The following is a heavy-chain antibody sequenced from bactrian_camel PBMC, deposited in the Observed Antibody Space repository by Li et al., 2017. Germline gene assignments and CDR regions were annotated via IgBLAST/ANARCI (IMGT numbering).Heavy chain of an antibody. CDR2: ARSDGDT. CDR1: GDHDG. Sequence: HVQLVESGGGSVQAGGALTLSCTIAGDHDGMGWYRQVPGKQCELVASARSDGDTWYPDSVKGRFTISQDSAKNILYLQMHSLKPEDTAMYYCAARSVGWCPLFEHWLGKRAYTPGGYFSNWGQGTQVTVS. V-gene: IGHV3S55*01. J-gene: IGHJ4*01. D-gene: IGHD1*01. CDR3: AARSVGWCPLFEHWLGKRAYTPGGYFSN.